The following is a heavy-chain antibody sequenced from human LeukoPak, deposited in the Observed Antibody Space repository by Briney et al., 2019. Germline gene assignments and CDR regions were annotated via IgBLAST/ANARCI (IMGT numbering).Heavy chain of an antibody. CDR2: INHSGST. J-gene: IGHJ4*02. D-gene: IGHD5-12*01. Sequence: SETLSLTCAVYGGSFSGYYWSWIRQPPGKGLEWIGEINHSGSTNYNPSLKSRVTISVDTSKNQLSLKLSSVTAADTAVYYCARGGKWLRFDYWGQGTLVTVSS. V-gene: IGHV4-34*01. CDR1: GGSFSGYY. CDR3: ARGGKWLRFDY.